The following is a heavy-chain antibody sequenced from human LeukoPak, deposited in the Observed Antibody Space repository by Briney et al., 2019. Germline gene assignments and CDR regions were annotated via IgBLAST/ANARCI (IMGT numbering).Heavy chain of an antibody. CDR3: ARGRARDGSFPWFDS. CDR2: ISNAGRT. D-gene: IGHD3-10*01. Sequence: PSETLSLTCSVSSVSLASFSSTWVWPSPGRGLEWVGYISNAGRTTSSPPIKSRVSISVDTANNQFSLQLRPVTAADTAIYYCARGRARDGSFPWFDSWGQRTLVTVSS. J-gene: IGHJ5*01. V-gene: IGHV4-59*01. CDR1: SVSLASFS.